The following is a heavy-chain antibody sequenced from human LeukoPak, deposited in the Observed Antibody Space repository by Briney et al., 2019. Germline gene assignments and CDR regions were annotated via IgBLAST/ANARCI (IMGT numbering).Heavy chain of an antibody. CDR3: ARGYYSSVTYYNAEKHGMDV. CDR2: ISSSSSTI. V-gene: IGHV3-48*04. J-gene: IGHJ6*02. D-gene: IGHD3-10*01. CDR1: GFTFSSHS. Sequence: GGSLRLSCAASGFTFSSHSMNWVRQAPGKGLEWVSYISSSSSTIYYAGSVKGRFTISRDNAKNSLYLQMNSLRAEDTAVYYCARGYYSSVTYYNAEKHGMDVWGQGTTVTVSS.